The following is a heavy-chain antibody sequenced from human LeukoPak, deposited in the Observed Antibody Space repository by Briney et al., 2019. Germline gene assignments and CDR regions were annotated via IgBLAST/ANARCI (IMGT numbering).Heavy chain of an antibody. D-gene: IGHD6-13*01. V-gene: IGHV3-7*01. Sequence: CAVSAVTSRSLWPSWVSPPQGKGLEWVASIRQDGGEKSYVDSVKSRFTISRDNTKSSLYLQINSLRAEDTAVYYCARDGTAAGLYFDLWGQGTLVTVSS. J-gene: IGHJ4*01. CDR1: AVTSRSLW. CDR2: IRQDGGEK. CDR3: ARDGTAAGLYFDL.